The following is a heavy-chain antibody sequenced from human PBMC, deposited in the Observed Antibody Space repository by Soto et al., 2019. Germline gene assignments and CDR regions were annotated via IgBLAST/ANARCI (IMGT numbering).Heavy chain of an antibody. CDR1: GYTFTRYG. Sequence: ASVKVSCKASGYTFTRYGISWVRQAPGQGLEWMGWISAYNGNTNYEQKLQGRVTMPTDTSTGTAYVELRSLRADDTAVYYCARDLGDIVVVPAAIKGIVGATAFDPWGQGTLVTVSS. CDR3: ARDLGDIVVVPAAIKGIVGATAFDP. V-gene: IGHV1-18*01. J-gene: IGHJ5*02. D-gene: IGHD2-2*02. CDR2: ISAYNGNT.